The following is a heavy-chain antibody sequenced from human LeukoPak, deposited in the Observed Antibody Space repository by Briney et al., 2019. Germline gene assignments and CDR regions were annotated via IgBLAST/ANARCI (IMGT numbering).Heavy chain of an antibody. J-gene: IGHJ4*02. CDR3: ARVTYYYGSGSLAVYYFDY. CDR1: GFTFNKYW. D-gene: IGHD3-10*01. V-gene: IGHV3-7*01. CDR2: INQDDSQI. Sequence: GGSLRLSCAASGFTFNKYWLTWVRQAPGKGLEWVANINQDDSQIYHLESVEGRFTISRDNAKNTLYLQMNSLRAEDTAVYYCARVTYYYGSGSLAVYYFDYWGQGTLVTVSS.